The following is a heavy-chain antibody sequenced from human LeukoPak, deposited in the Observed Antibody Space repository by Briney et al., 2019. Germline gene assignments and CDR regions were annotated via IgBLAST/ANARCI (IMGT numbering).Heavy chain of an antibody. CDR3: TRDVNRYGSGSFDY. D-gene: IGHD3-10*01. Sequence: PGGSLRLSCAASGFTLSDAWMSWVRQAPGKGLEWVGRIKSKTDRGTTDYAAPVKGRFTISRDDSKNTLYLQMNSLKTEDTAMYYCTRDVNRYGSGSFDYWGQGTLVTVSS. J-gene: IGHJ4*02. V-gene: IGHV3-15*01. CDR1: GFTLSDAW. CDR2: IKSKTDRGTT.